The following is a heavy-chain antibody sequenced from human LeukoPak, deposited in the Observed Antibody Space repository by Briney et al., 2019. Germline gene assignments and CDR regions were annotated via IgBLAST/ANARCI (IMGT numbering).Heavy chain of an antibody. CDR2: ISSSSSYI. Sequence: GGSLRLSCAASGFTFSSYSMNWVRQAPGKVLEWVSSISSSSSYIYYADSVKGRFTISRDNAKNSLYLQMNSLRAEDTAVYYCAREDYSNYNWFDPWGQGTLVTVSS. CDR1: GFTFSSYS. CDR3: AREDYSNYNWFDP. D-gene: IGHD4-11*01. V-gene: IGHV3-21*01. J-gene: IGHJ5*02.